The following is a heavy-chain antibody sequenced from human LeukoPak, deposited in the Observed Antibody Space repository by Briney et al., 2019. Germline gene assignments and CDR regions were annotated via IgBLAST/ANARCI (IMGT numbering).Heavy chain of an antibody. V-gene: IGHV4-39*01. J-gene: IGHJ3*01. D-gene: IGHD6-19*01. CDR1: GGSISSSSYY. CDR2: IYYSGST. Sequence: SETLSLTCTVSGGSISSSSYYWGWVRQPPGRGLEWIGTIYYSGSTYYNPSLKSPVTISVDTSKNQFSLKLSSVTAADTAVYYCARQTYSGWAASDVWGQGTMVTVSS. CDR3: ARQTYSGWAASDV.